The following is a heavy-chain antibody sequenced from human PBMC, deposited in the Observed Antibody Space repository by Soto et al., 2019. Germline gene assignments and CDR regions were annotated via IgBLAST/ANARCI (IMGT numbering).Heavy chain of an antibody. D-gene: IGHD1-26*01. J-gene: IGHJ6*02. CDR1: GGSISSGDYY. CDR3: AREELQEAPYYYYGMDV. V-gene: IGHV4-30-4*01. Sequence: SETLSLTCTVSGGSISSGDYYWSWIRQPPGKGLEWIGYIYYSGSTYYNPSLKSRVTISVDTSKNQFSLKLSSVTAADTAVYYCAREELQEAPYYYYGMDVWGQGTKVTV. CDR2: IYYSGST.